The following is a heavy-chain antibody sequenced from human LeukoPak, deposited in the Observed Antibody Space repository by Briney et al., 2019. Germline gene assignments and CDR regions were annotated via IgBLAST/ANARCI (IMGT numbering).Heavy chain of an antibody. V-gene: IGHV3-7*01. CDR1: GSTFSHFW. D-gene: IGHD2-15*01. J-gene: IGHJ4*02. CDR3: AREDGYCSGGNCYSYFDS. Sequence: GGSLRLSCAASGSTFSHFWMSWVRQAPGKGLEWVAYIKKTGSETYYVDSVKGRFTITRDNTRNSLFLQMYSLRAEDTAVYFCAREDGYCSGGNCYSYFDSWGQGTLVTVSS. CDR2: IKKTGSET.